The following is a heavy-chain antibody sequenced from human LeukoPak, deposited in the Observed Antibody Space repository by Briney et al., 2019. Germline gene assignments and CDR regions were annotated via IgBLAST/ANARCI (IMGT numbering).Heavy chain of an antibody. D-gene: IGHD4-17*01. CDR3: ARDDYGDYGWFDP. CDR2: IYYTGST. CDR1: GASLSTSPYY. V-gene: IGHV4-39*07. J-gene: IGHJ5*02. Sequence: SETLSLTCSVSGASLSTSPYYWGWIRQPPGKGLEWIGNIYYTGSTYYNVSLNSRVTISIDTSKNQFSLKLSSVTAADTAVYYCARDDYGDYGWFDPWGQGTLVTVSS.